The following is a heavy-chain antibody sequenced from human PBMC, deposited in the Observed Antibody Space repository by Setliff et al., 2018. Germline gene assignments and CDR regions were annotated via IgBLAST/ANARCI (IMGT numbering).Heavy chain of an antibody. CDR1: GGTFSNSA. CDR3: ARDSGSGFLDY. D-gene: IGHD3-10*01. J-gene: IGHJ4*02. V-gene: IGHV1-18*01. Sequence: ASVKVSCKAFGGTFSNSAINWVRQAPGQGLEWMGGIIPIRGNNIYAQNLQGRVTMTTDTSTSTAYMELRSLRSDDTAVHYCARDSGSGFLDYWGQGTLVTVSS. CDR2: IIPIRGNN.